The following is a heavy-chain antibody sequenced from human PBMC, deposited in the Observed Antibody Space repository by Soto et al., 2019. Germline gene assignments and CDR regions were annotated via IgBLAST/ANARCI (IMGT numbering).Heavy chain of an antibody. CDR2: INHSGST. V-gene: IGHV4-39*07. J-gene: IGHJ6*02. CDR3: ARARGDYYGSGSYSYYYYYGMDV. D-gene: IGHD3-10*01. Sequence: SETLSLTCTVSGGSISSGDYYWSWIRQPPGKGLEWIGEINHSGSTNYNPSLKSRVTISVDTSKNQFSLKLSSVTAADTAVYYCARARGDYYGSGSYSYYYYYGMDVWGQGTTVTVSS. CDR1: GGSISSGDYY.